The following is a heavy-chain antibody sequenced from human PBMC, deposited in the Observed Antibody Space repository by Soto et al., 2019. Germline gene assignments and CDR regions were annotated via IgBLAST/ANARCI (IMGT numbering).Heavy chain of an antibody. CDR2: INYSGTS. Sequence: SETLSLTCTVSGDSISSSSYYWGWIRQPPGKGPEWIGSINYSGTSYYNPSLKSRVTMSVDTSKNQFFLNLSSMTAADTAVHYWARLVKGTFFPYYFDYWGQGALVTVSS. CDR1: GDSISSSSYY. CDR3: ARLVKGTFFPYYFDY. J-gene: IGHJ4*02. V-gene: IGHV4-39*01. D-gene: IGHD2-21*01.